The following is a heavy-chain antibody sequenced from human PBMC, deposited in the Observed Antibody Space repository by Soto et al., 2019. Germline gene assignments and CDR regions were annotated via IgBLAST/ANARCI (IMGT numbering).Heavy chain of an antibody. V-gene: IGHV3-9*01. Sequence: GGSLRLSCAASGFTFDDYAMHWVRQAPGKGLEWVSGISWNSGSIGYADSVKGRFTISRDNAKNSLYLQMNSLRAEDTALYYCAKDFYSGFDGLDYWGQGTLVTVSS. J-gene: IGHJ4*02. CDR2: ISWNSGSI. CDR3: AKDFYSGFDGLDY. D-gene: IGHD5-12*01. CDR1: GFTFDDYA.